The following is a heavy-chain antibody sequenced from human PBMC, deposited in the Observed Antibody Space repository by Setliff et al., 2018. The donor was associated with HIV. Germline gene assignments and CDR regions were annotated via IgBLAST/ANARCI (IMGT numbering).Heavy chain of an antibody. CDR2: ISSSGST. D-gene: IGHD6-19*01. Sequence: ASETLSLTCTVSGGSISSYYWSWIRQPPGKGLEWLGHISSSGSTNYNPSLKSRVTISVDTSKNQFSLKLRSVTAADTAVYYCEVAGQWGQGTLVTVSS. V-gene: IGHV4-4*09. CDR3: EVAGQ. CDR1: GGSISSYY. J-gene: IGHJ4*02.